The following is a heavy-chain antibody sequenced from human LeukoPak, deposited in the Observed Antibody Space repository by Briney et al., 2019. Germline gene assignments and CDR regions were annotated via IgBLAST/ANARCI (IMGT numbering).Heavy chain of an antibody. J-gene: IGHJ4*02. CDR1: GDSVSSNSAA. D-gene: IGHD6-6*01. CDR2: TYYRSKWYN. CDR3: ARDPGGYSSSSDYFDY. V-gene: IGHV6-1*01. Sequence: SQTLTLTCAISGDSVSSNSAAWNWIRQSPSRGLEWLGRTYYRSKWYNDYAVSVKSRITINPDTSKNQFSLQLNSVTPEDTAVYYCARDPGGYSSSSDYFDYWGQGTLVTVSS.